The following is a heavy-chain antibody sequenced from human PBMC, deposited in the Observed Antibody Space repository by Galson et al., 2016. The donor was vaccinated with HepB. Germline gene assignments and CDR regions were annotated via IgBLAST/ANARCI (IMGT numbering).Heavy chain of an antibody. CDR3: ARNSQGGDYDTYSFDN. CDR1: GSSFSSYS. D-gene: IGHD4-17*01. Sequence: SLRLSCAASGSSFSSYSMNWVRQAPGKGLESVSCISTSSKYIYYADSVRGRFTISRDDAKNSLYLQMNSLRPEDTAVYYCARNSQGGDYDTYSFDNWGQGALVTVSS. CDR2: ISTSSKYI. V-gene: IGHV3-21*01. J-gene: IGHJ4*02.